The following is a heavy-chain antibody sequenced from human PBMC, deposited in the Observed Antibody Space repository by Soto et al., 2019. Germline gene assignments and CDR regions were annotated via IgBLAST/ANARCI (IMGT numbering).Heavy chain of an antibody. D-gene: IGHD2-8*02. J-gene: IGHJ4*02. CDR3: ANIRNVVYAHNAY. Sequence: LRLSCAASGFTFRDYAMNWVRLSPGKGLEWVSDISGNGNSARYADSVKGRFTISRDNSKDTLYLQMNSLRVDDTAVYYCANIRNVVYAHNAYWGQGTLVTVSS. V-gene: IGHV3-23*01. CDR1: GFTFRDYA. CDR2: ISGNGNSA.